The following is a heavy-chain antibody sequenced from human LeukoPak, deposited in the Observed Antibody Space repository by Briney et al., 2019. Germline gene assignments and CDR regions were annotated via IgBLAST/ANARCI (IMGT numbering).Heavy chain of an antibody. CDR1: GGAISSYY. CDR3: ARDVYYDSSGYYDGYFQH. D-gene: IGHD3-22*01. V-gene: IGHV4-4*07. J-gene: IGHJ1*01. CDR2: IYTSVST. Sequence: PSETLSLTCTVPGGAISSYYWTWIRQPAGKGLEWIGRIYTSVSTNYNPSLKSRVTMSVDTSTNQFSLKLTSVTAADTAVYYCARDVYYDSSGYYDGYFQHWGQGTLVTVSS.